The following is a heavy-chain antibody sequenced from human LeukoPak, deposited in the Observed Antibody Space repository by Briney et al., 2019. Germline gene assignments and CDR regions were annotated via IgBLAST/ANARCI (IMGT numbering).Heavy chain of an antibody. CDR2: IYYTGST. J-gene: IGHJ4*02. CDR3: ARLFFSGSSLDY. D-gene: IGHD1-26*01. V-gene: IGHV4-39*07. Sequence: SETLSLTCTVSGGSLSSSSYSWAWIRQPPGKGLEWIGTIYYTGSTYYNPSLKSRVTISVDTSKSQFSLKLRSVTAADTAVYYCARLFFSGSSLDYWGQGTLVTVSS. CDR1: GGSLSSSSYS.